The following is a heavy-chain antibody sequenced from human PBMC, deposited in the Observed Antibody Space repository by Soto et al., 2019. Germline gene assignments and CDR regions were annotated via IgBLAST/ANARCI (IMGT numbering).Heavy chain of an antibody. Sequence: SPRLSRAASGFPFSSYGMHWVPPAPRKGLEWVAVISYDGSNKYYADSVKGRSTISRDNSKNTLYLQMNSLRAEDTAVYYCAKDLGSCSGGSCYTLDVWGKGTTVTVSS. V-gene: IGHV3-30*18. D-gene: IGHD2-15*01. CDR2: ISYDGSNK. CDR1: GFPFSSYG. CDR3: AKDLGSCSGGSCYTLDV. J-gene: IGHJ6*04.